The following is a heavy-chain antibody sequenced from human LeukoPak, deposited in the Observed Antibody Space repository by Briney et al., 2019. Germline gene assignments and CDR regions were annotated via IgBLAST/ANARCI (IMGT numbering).Heavy chain of an antibody. CDR1: GFTFSSYA. V-gene: IGHV1-3*04. D-gene: IGHD2-8*01. J-gene: IGHJ4*02. CDR3: ARKSTNAGGGFDY. CDR2: INTGNDHT. Sequence: GGSLRLSCAASGFTFSSYAMSWVRQAPGQGLEWMGWINTGNDHTRYSPKFQGRVTVAMDTSATTAYMELNSLTSEDTAVYYCARKSTNAGGGFDYWGQGALVAVSS.